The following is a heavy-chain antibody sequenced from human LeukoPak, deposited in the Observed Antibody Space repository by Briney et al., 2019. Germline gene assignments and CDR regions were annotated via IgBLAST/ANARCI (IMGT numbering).Heavy chain of an antibody. CDR3: ARDSGRGSMGYGMDV. CDR2: IYYSGST. CDR1: GGSISSYY. J-gene: IGHJ6*02. V-gene: IGHV4-59*01. D-gene: IGHD3-10*01. Sequence: PSETLSLTCTVSGGSISSYYWSWIRQPPGKGLEWIGYIYYSGSTNYNPSLKSRVTISVDTSKNQFSLKLSSVTAADTAVYYCARDSGRGSMGYGMDVWGQGTTVTVSS.